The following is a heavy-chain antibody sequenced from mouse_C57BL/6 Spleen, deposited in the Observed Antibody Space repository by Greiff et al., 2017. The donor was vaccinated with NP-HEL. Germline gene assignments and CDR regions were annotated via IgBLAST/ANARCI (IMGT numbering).Heavy chain of an antibody. CDR1: GFTFSSYG. J-gene: IGHJ4*01. V-gene: IGHV5-6*01. Sequence: EVQGVESGGDLVKPGGSLKLSCAASGFTFSSYGMSWVRQTPDKRLEWVATISSGGSYTYYPDSVKGRFTISRDNAKNTLYLQMSSLKSEDTAMYYCARPYDYDEEGYAMDYWGQGTSVTVSS. D-gene: IGHD2-4*01. CDR2: ISSGGSYT. CDR3: ARPYDYDEEGYAMDY.